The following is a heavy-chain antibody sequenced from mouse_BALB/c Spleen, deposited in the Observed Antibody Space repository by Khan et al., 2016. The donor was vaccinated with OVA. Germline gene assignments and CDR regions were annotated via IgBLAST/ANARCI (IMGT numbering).Heavy chain of an antibody. V-gene: IGHV1-87*01. CDR2: IYPGDGNT. CDR1: GYTFTSYW. CDR3: VRGGITTGYFDY. Sequence: QVQLKESGTELARPGASVKLSCKASGYTFTSYWMQWVKQRPGQGLEWIGAIYPGDGNTRYTQKFKGKATLTADNSSSTAYMQLSSLASEDSAVDVCVRGGITTGYFDYWGQGTTLTVSS. J-gene: IGHJ2*01. D-gene: IGHD1-1*01.